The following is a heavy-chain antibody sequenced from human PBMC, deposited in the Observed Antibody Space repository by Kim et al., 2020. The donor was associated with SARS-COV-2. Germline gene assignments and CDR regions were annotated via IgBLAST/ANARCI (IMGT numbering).Heavy chain of an antibody. D-gene: IGHD2-2*01. V-gene: IGHV3-7*03. Sequence: GGSLRLSCAASGFTFSSYWMSWVRQAPGKGLEWVANIKQDGSEKYYVDSVKGRFTISRDNAKNSLYLQMNSLRAEDTAVYYCARDRRAGIVVVPAAHGPWGQGTLVTVSS. CDR1: GFTFSSYW. CDR2: IKQDGSEK. J-gene: IGHJ5*02. CDR3: ARDRRAGIVVVPAAHGP.